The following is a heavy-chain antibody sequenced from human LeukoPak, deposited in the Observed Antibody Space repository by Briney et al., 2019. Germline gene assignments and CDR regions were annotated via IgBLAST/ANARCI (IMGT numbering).Heavy chain of an antibody. D-gene: IGHD2/OR15-2a*01. Sequence: ASVKVSCKASGGTFSSYAIRWVRQAPGQGLEWMGGIIPIFGTANYAQKFQGRVTMTTDESTSTAYMELSSLRSEDTAVYYCACNAPNLFDPWGQGTLVTVSS. J-gene: IGHJ5*02. CDR2: IIPIFGTA. CDR3: ACNAPNLFDP. CDR1: GGTFSSYA. V-gene: IGHV1-69*05.